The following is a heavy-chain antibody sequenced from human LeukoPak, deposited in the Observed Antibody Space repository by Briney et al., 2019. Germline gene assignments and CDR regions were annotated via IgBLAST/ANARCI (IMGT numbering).Heavy chain of an antibody. CDR1: GGSISSNNW. Sequence: SETLSLTCAVSGGSISSNNWWWWLRPPPGERLELIGEIYHSGSTNYNPSLKSRVTISVDKSKNQFSLKLSSVTAADTAVYYCARVGIVVVPAATRWFDPWGQGTLVTVSS. CDR3: ARVGIVVVPAATRWFDP. D-gene: IGHD2-2*01. V-gene: IGHV4-4*02. J-gene: IGHJ5*02. CDR2: IYHSGST.